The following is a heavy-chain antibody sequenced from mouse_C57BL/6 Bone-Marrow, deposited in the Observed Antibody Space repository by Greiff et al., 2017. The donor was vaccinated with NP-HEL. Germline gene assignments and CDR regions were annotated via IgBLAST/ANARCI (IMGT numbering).Heavy chain of an antibody. CDR2: INYDGSST. V-gene: IGHV5-16*01. CDR1: GFTFSDYY. CDR3: AREAQTAQATAWFAY. Sequence: EVQLVESEGGLVQPGSSMKLSCTASGFTFSDYYMAWVRQVPEKGLDWVANINYDGSSTYYLDSLKSRFIISRDNAKNILYLQMSSLKSEDTATYYCAREAQTAQATAWFAYWGQGTLVTVSA. D-gene: IGHD3-2*02. J-gene: IGHJ3*01.